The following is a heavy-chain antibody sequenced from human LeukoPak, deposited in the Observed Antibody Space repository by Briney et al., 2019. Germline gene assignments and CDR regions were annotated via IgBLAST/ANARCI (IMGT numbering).Heavy chain of an antibody. CDR1: AFTFSSYT. Sequence: GGSLRLSCAPSAFTFSSYTMNCVPQTPGKGLEWVSSISSSSSYIYYAASVKGRFTISRDNAKNSLYLQMNSLRAEDTAVYYCARSFDYWGQGTLVTVSS. V-gene: IGHV3-21*01. CDR2: ISSSSSYI. CDR3: ARSFDY. J-gene: IGHJ4*02.